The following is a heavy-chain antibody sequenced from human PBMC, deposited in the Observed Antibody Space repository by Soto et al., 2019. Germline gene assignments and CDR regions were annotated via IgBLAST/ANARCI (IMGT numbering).Heavy chain of an antibody. CDR1: SGSISSSNW. CDR3: ARARYCSSTSCYGAFDI. J-gene: IGHJ3*02. CDR2: IYHSGST. D-gene: IGHD2-2*01. V-gene: IGHV4-4*02. Sequence: SETLYLTCAVSSGSISSSNWWSWVRKPPGKGLEWIGEIYHSGSTNYNPSLKSRVTISVDKSKNQFSLKLSSVTAADTAVYYCARARYCSSTSCYGAFDIWGQGTMVTVSS.